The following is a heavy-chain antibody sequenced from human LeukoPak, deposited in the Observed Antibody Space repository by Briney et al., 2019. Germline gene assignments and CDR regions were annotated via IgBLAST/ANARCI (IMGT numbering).Heavy chain of an antibody. D-gene: IGHD6-13*01. CDR2: ISSNGGST. V-gene: IGHV3-64*01. CDR3: ARGSLAAAGTCFDY. CDR1: GGSISSYY. J-gene: IGHJ4*02. Sequence: ETLSLTCTVSGGSISSYYWSWIRQPPGKGLEYVSAISSNGGSTYYANSVKGRFTISRDNSKNTLYLQMGSLRAEDMAVYYCARGSLAAAGTCFDYWGQGTLVTVSS.